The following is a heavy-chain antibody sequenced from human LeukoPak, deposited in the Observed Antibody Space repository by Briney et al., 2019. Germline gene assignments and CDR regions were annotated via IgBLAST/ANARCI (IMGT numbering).Heavy chain of an antibody. J-gene: IGHJ4*02. CDR1: GFTFGTYA. CDR3: AKDRYSGLNTIDY. CDR2: ISYDGSYK. V-gene: IGHV3-30*18. Sequence: GGSLRLSCAASGFTFGTYAMNWVRQAPGKGLEWVAVISYDGSYKFYADSVKGRFTISRDNSKSTLYLQMNSLRAEDTAVYYCAKDRYSGLNTIDYWGQGTLVTVSS. D-gene: IGHD6-13*01.